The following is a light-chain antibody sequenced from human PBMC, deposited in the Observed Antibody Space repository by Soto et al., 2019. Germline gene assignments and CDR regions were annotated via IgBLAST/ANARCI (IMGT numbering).Light chain of an antibody. V-gene: IGLV1-40*01. CDR2: GNS. CDR1: SSNIGAAYD. J-gene: IGLJ2*01. Sequence: QSVLTQPPSVSGAPGQWVTISCTGSSSNIGAAYDVQWYQQLPGTAPKLLIYGNSNRPSGVPDRFSGSKSGTSASLAITGLQAEDEADYYCQSYDSSTVVFGGGTKVTVL. CDR3: QSYDSSTVV.